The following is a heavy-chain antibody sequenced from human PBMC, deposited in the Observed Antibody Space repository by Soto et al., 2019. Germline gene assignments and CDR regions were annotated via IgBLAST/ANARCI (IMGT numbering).Heavy chain of an antibody. CDR3: ARGSASGGGGDY. J-gene: IGHJ4*02. CDR1: CGSFSGYY. CDR2: INHSGST. V-gene: IGHV4-34*01. Sequence: SETLSLTCAVYCGSFSGYYWSWIRQPPGKGLEWIGEINHSGSTNYNPSLKSRVTISVDTSKNQFSLKLSSVTAADTAVYYCARGSASGGGGDYWGQGTLVTVSS. D-gene: IGHD1-1*01.